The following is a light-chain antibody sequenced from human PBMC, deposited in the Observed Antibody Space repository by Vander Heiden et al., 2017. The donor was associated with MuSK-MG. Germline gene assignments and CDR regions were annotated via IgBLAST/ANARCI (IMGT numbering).Light chain of an antibody. CDR1: QDISNY. CDR3: QQDDDLPIT. CDR2: DAS. J-gene: IGKJ4*01. Sequence: DIQMTQSPSSLSASVGDRVTITCQASQDISNYLNWYQQKPGKAPKLLIYDASNLETGVPSRFSGGGSGTDFTFTISSLQPEDIATYYCQQDDDLPITFGGGTTVEIK. V-gene: IGKV1-33*01.